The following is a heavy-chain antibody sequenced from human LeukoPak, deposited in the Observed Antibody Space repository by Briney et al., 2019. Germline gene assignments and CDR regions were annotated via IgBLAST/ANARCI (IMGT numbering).Heavy chain of an antibody. Sequence: SETLSLTCTVSGGSISSSSYYWGWIRQPPGKGLEWIGSIYYGGSTYYHPSLKSRLTISVDTSKSQFSLKLSSVTGADTVFYYCASYSIWFGKSTNEYWGQGTLVTVSS. CDR1: GGSISSSSYY. CDR2: IYYGGST. CDR3: ASYSIWFGKSTNEY. V-gene: IGHV4-39*01. J-gene: IGHJ4*02. D-gene: IGHD3-10*01.